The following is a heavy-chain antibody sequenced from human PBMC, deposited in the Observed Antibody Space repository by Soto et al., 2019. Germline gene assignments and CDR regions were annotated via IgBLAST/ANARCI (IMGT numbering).Heavy chain of an antibody. V-gene: IGHV4-59*01. D-gene: IGHD3-16*01. CDR2: VNYSGST. J-gene: IGHJ4*02. CDR1: GASISTFS. Sequence: SETLSLTCTVSGASISTFSWSWIRQPPGKGLEWIGYVNYSGSTNYNPSLKSRVTISVDTSKNKFSLKLTSVTAADTAVYYCARDSIMWGFDYWGQGTLVTVSS. CDR3: ARDSIMWGFDY.